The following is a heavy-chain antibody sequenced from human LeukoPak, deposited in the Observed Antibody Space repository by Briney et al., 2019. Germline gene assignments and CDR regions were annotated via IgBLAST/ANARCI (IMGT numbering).Heavy chain of an antibody. D-gene: IGHD3-9*01. J-gene: IGHJ4*02. V-gene: IGHV4-59*08. Sequence: SETLSLTCTVSGGSISSYYWNWIRQPPGKGLEWIGYIHYSGSTKYNPSLKSRVTISVDTSKNQFSLKLSSVTAADTAVYYCASHFFTGQSLYFFDYWGQGTLVTVSP. CDR1: GGSISSYY. CDR2: IHYSGST. CDR3: ASHFFTGQSLYFFDY.